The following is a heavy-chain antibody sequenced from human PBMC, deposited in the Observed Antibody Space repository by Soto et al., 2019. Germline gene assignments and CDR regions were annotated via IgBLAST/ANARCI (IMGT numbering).Heavy chain of an antibody. CDR3: ARGGRRSPGMDV. J-gene: IGHJ6*02. CDR1: GGSISSGGYY. CDR2: IYYSGST. Sequence: QVQLQESGPGLVKPSQTLSLTCTVSGGSISSGGYYWSWIRQHPGKGLEWIGYIYYSGSTYYNPSLKSLVTIEVDTSKNQCSLKLSSVTAADTAVYYCARGGRRSPGMDVWGQGTTVTVSS. V-gene: IGHV4-31*01.